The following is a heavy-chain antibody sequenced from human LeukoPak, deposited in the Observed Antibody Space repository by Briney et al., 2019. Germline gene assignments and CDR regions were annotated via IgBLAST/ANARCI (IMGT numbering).Heavy chain of an antibody. V-gene: IGHV1-3*03. CDR3: ARAVVTSPRSAFDI. D-gene: IGHD4-23*01. CDR2: INAGNGNT. J-gene: IGHJ3*02. CDR1: GYTFTSYA. Sequence: ASVKVSCKASGYTFTSYAMHWVRQAPGQRLEWMGWINAGNGNTKYSQEFQGRVTMTRDMSTSTVYMELSSLRSEDTAVYYCARAVVTSPRSAFDIWGQGTMVTVSS.